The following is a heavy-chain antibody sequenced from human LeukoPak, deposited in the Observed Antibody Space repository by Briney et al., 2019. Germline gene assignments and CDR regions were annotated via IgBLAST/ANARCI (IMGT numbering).Heavy chain of an antibody. CDR2: INSDGSFT. CDR3: ARDQNPRSGGSWFLADY. J-gene: IGHJ4*02. Sequence: SGGSLRLSCAASGFTFSNHYMHWVRQAPGKGLVWVSRINSDGSFTTYADSVKGRFTISRDNSRDTVYLQMNSLRVEDTAVYHCARDQNPRSGGSWFLADYWGQGILVTVSS. D-gene: IGHD2-15*01. CDR1: GFTFSNHY. V-gene: IGHV3-74*03.